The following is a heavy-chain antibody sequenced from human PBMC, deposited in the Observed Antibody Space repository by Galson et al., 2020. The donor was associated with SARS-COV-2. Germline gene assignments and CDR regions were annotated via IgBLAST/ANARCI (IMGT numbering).Heavy chain of an antibody. CDR1: GFSLSTSGMC. CDR3: ARCRVGATLSFDI. V-gene: IGHV2-70*11. J-gene: IGHJ3*02. D-gene: IGHD1-26*01. Sequence: SGHTLVKPTQTLTLTCTFSGFSLSTSGMCVSWLRQPPGKALEWLARIDWDDDKYYSTSLKTRLTISKDTSNNQVVLTLTNMDPVDTATYYCARCRVGATLSFDIWGQGTMVTVSS. CDR2: IDWDDDK.